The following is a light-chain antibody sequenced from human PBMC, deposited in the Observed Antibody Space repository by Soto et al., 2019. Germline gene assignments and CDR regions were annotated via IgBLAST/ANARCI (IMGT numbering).Light chain of an antibody. CDR3: SSYTSSTTPYV. J-gene: IGLJ1*01. V-gene: IGLV2-14*03. Sequence: QSALTQPASVSGSPGQSITISCTGTSSDVGGYNYVSWYQHHPDKAPKLMIYDVSNRPSGVSNRFSASKSGNTASLTISGLQAEDEADYYCSSYTSSTTPYVFGTGTKLTVL. CDR2: DVS. CDR1: SSDVGGYNY.